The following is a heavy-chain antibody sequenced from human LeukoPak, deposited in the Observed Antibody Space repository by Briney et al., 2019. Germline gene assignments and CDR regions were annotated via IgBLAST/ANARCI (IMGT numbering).Heavy chain of an antibody. CDR1: GGSLSSYY. J-gene: IGHJ4*02. Sequence: SETLSLTCTVSGGSLSSYYWSWIRQPPGKGLEWIGYIYYSVSTNYNPSLTSRVTLSVDTSKNPFSLKLSSLTAAHTALYYCAGGLRDDLFDYWGQGTLVTVSS. CDR2: IYYSVST. V-gene: IGHV4-59*01. D-gene: IGHD5-12*01. CDR3: AGGLRDDLFDY.